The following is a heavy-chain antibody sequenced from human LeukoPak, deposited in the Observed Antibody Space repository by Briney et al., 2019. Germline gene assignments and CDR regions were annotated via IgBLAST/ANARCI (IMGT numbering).Heavy chain of an antibody. J-gene: IGHJ4*02. V-gene: IGHV1-46*01. D-gene: IGHD6-19*01. Sequence: ASVKVSCKASGYTFTSYYMHWVRQAPGQGLEWMGIINPSGGSTSYAQKFQGRVTMTGDMSTSTVYMELSSLRSEDTAVYYCARKLGYSSGWSGFDYWGQGTLVTVSS. CDR3: ARKLGYSSGWSGFDY. CDR2: INPSGGST. CDR1: GYTFTSYY.